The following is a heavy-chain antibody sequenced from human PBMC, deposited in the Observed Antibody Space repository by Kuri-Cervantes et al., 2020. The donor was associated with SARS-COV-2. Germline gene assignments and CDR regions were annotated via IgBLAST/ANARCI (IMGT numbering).Heavy chain of an antibody. V-gene: IGHV1-69*13. D-gene: IGHD4-23*01. CDR2: IIPFFGTP. Sequence: SVKVSCKASRDTFTTFGFSWVRQAPGQGLEWMGGIIPFFGTPSYAQRFEGRVTITADESTRTVYMEMTSLTFEDSAVYFCARSHTLYGGNSSPWDYWGQGTLVTVSS. J-gene: IGHJ4*02. CDR1: RDTFTTFG. CDR3: ARSHTLYGGNSSPWDY.